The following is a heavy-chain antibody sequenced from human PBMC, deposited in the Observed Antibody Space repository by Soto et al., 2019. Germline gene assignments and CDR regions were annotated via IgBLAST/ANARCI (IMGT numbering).Heavy chain of an antibody. J-gene: IGHJ4*02. CDR2: IKSKTDGGTT. CDR3: TTECSGGSCYSEQHLGSWNY. D-gene: IGHD2-15*01. Sequence: EVQLVESGGGLVKPGGSLRLSCAASGFTFSNAWMNWVRQAPGKGLEWVGRIKSKTDGGTTDYAAPVKGRFTISRDDSKNTLYLQRNSLKTEDTAVYYCTTECSGGSCYSEQHLGSWNYWGQGTLVTVSS. CDR1: GFTFSNAW. V-gene: IGHV3-15*07.